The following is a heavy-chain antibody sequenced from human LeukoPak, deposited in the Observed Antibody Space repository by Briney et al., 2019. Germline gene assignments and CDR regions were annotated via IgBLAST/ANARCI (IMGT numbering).Heavy chain of an antibody. CDR2: ITGSGDTT. D-gene: IGHD6-13*01. CDR3: ARAVAAAGFFDY. V-gene: IGHV3-23*01. Sequence: GASLRLSCAASGFIFRNYAMSWVRQAPGKGLEWVSAITGSGDTTYYADSVRGRFTISRDNSKNTLYLQMNSLRAEDTAVYYCARAVAAAGFFDYWGQGTLVTVSS. CDR1: GFIFRNYA. J-gene: IGHJ4*02.